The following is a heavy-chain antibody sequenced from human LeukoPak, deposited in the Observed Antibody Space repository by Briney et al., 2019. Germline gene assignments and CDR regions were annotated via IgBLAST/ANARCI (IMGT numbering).Heavy chain of an antibody. CDR2: IYSSGST. D-gene: IGHD1-26*01. Sequence: PSETLSLTCTVSGGSISDYFWNWIRQPAGKGLEWIGRIYSSGSTHYNPSLKGRATMSVDTPKNHFSLKLSSVTAADTAVYYCARTRGNYYWKSHFDFWAQRILVPVSS. CDR3: ARTRGNYYWKSHFDF. CDR1: GGSISDYF. V-gene: IGHV4-4*07. J-gene: IGHJ4*02.